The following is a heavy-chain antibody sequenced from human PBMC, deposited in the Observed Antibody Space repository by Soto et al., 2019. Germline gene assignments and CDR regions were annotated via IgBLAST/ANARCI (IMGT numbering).Heavy chain of an antibody. CDR2: IYPGDSDT. CDR3: ASRTHTAMEYYYGMDV. J-gene: IGHJ6*02. V-gene: IGHV5-51*01. D-gene: IGHD5-18*01. Sequence: PGESLKISCKGSGYSFTSYWIGWVRQMPGKGLEWMGIIYPGDSDTRYSPSFQGQVTISADKSISTAYLQWSSLKASDTAMYYCASRTHTAMEYYYGMDVWGQGTTVTVSS. CDR1: GYSFTSYW.